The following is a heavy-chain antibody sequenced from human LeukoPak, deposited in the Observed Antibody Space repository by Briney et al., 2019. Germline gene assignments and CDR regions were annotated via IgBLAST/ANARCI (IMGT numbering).Heavy chain of an antibody. D-gene: IGHD6-19*01. CDR3: ARHESGYSSGWFDAFDI. J-gene: IGHJ3*02. CDR1: GGSISSGDYY. V-gene: IGHV4-39*01. CDR2: IYYSGST. Sequence: SETLSLTCTVSGGSISSGDYYWSWIRQPPGKGLEWIGSIYYSGSTYYNPSLKSRVTISVDTSRNQFSLKLSSVTAADTAVYYCARHESGYSSGWFDAFDIWGQGTMVTVSS.